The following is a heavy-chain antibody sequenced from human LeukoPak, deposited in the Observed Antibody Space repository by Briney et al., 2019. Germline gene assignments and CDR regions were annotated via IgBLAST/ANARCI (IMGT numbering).Heavy chain of an antibody. CDR3: PREIKGGDCSSTSCYAPPYFYYYMDV. Sequence: ASETLSLTCAVDGGSFSCYYWSWIRLPPGDGLEWIGVITHSGNTNYNPSLKGRVTISVDTSKNQFSLKLSSVTAADTAVYYCPREIKGGDCSSTSCYAPPYFYYYMDVWGKGTTVTVSS. CDR2: ITHSGNT. CDR1: GGSFSCYY. D-gene: IGHD2-2*01. J-gene: IGHJ6*03. V-gene: IGHV4-34*01.